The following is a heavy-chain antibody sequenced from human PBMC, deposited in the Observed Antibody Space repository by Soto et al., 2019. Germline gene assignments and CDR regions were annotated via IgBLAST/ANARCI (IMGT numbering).Heavy chain of an antibody. Sequence: EVQLVESGGGLVQPGGSLRLSCAASGFTVSSNYMSWVRQAPGKGLEWVSVIYSGGSTYYADSVKGRFTISRHNSKNTLYLQMNSLRAEDTAVYYCLTINSYGPPGSGYYYGMDVWGQGPTVTVSS. CDR3: LTINSYGPPGSGYYYGMDV. CDR2: IYSGGST. V-gene: IGHV3-53*04. J-gene: IGHJ6*02. CDR1: GFTVSSNY. D-gene: IGHD5-18*01.